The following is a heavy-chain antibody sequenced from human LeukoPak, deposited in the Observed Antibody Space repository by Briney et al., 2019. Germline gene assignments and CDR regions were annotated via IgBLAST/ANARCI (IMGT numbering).Heavy chain of an antibody. D-gene: IGHD6-6*01. J-gene: IGHJ4*02. Sequence: SQTLSLTCTVSGGSISSSNYYWGWIRQPPGKGLECIVSIYYSGRTYYNPSLKSPVTISVDTSKNQFSLNLTSVTAADTAVYYCARIEYSSSCDYWGQGTLVTVSS. CDR1: GGSISSSNYY. CDR3: ARIEYSSSCDY. V-gene: IGHV4-39*07. CDR2: IYYSGRT.